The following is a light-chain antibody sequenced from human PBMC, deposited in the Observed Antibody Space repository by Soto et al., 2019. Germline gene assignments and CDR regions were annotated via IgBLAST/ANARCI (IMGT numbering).Light chain of an antibody. CDR1: QSVSSSY. CDR2: GVS. J-gene: IGKJ1*01. Sequence: EIVVTQSPGTLSLSPGERATLSCSASQSVSSSYLAWFQQKPGQSPRLLIYGVSSRATGIPARFSGSGSGADFTLPISRLEPEDFAVYYCQHYGSSPWTFGQGTKVEI. V-gene: IGKV3-20*01. CDR3: QHYGSSPWT.